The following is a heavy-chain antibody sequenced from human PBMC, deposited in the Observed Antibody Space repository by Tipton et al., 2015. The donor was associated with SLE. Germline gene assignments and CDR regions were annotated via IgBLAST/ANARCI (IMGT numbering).Heavy chain of an antibody. D-gene: IGHD6-19*01. V-gene: IGHV4-34*01. CDR3: ATLAVAGTGY. CDR1: GGSFSGYY. Sequence: LRLSCAVYGGSFSGYYWSWIRQPPGKGLEWIGEINHSGSTNYNPSLKSRVTISVDTSKNQFSLKLSSVTAADTAVYYCATLAVAGTGYWGQGTLVTVSS. J-gene: IGHJ4*02. CDR2: INHSGST.